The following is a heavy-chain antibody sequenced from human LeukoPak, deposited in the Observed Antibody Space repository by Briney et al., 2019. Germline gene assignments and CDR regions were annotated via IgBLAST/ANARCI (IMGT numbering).Heavy chain of an antibody. J-gene: IGHJ4*02. CDR2: IWYDGSNK. CDR1: GFTFSSYA. CDR3: AKDQGEMATVYDY. V-gene: IGHV3-33*06. Sequence: GGSLRLSCAASGFTFSSYAMSWVRQAPGKGLEWVAVIWYDGSNKYYADSVKGRFTISRDNSKNTLYLQMNSLRAEDTAVYYCAKDQGEMATVYDYWGQGTLVTVSS. D-gene: IGHD5-24*01.